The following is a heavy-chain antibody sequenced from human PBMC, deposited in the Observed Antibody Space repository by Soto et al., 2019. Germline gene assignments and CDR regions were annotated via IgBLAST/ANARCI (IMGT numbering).Heavy chain of an antibody. Sequence: GASVKVSCKASGCTFTSYGMSWVGQAPVRGLEWMGWISAYNGNTNYAQKLQGRVTMTTDTSASTAYMELRSLRSDDTAMYYCARSYDSSVYHFDYWAQGTMVTVSS. CDR1: GCTFTSYG. CDR2: ISAYNGNT. J-gene: IGHJ4*02. V-gene: IGHV1-18*04. CDR3: ARSYDSSVYHFDY. D-gene: IGHD3-22*01.